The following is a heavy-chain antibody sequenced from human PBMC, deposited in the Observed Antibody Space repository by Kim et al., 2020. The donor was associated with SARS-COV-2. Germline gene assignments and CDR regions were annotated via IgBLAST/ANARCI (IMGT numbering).Heavy chain of an antibody. CDR3: ARDRGRYSSGWFDY. CDR2: IYYSGST. D-gene: IGHD6-19*01. J-gene: IGHJ4*02. Sequence: SETLSLTCTVSGGSISSSSYYWGWIRQPPGKGLEWIGSIYYSGSTYYNPSLKSRVTISVDTSKNQFSLKLSSVTAADTAVYYCARDRGRYSSGWFDYWGQGTLVTVSS. V-gene: IGHV4-39*02. CDR1: GGSISSSSYY.